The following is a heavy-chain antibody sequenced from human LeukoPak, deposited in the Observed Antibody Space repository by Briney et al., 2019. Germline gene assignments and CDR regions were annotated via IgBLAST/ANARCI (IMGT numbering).Heavy chain of an antibody. V-gene: IGHV4-59*01. CDR2: IYYSGST. CDR3: ARGTYYDILTGYFTLDY. D-gene: IGHD3-9*01. Sequence: SETLSLTCTVSGGSISSYYWSWIRQPPGKGLEWIGYIYYSGSTNYNPSLKSRVTISVDTSKNQFSLRLSSVTAADTAVYYCARGTYYDILTGYFTLDYWGQGTLVTVSP. J-gene: IGHJ4*02. CDR1: GGSISSYY.